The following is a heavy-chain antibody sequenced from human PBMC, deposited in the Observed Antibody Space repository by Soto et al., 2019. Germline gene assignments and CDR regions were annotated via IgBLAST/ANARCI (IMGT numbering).Heavy chain of an antibody. CDR3: ARGYCVGGTCYSLAGSFYYYMDV. Sequence: EVQLVESGGGLVQPGGSLRLSCAASGFTFSNYWMYWVRQAPGKGLEWVSRIKSDGSVSSYADSVKGRLTISRDNVKNTLYLQMDSLRAADTSAYFCARGYCVGGTCYSLAGSFYYYMDVWGKGTTVTVFS. J-gene: IGHJ6*03. V-gene: IGHV3-74*02. CDR1: GFTFSNYW. CDR2: IKSDGSVS. D-gene: IGHD2-15*01.